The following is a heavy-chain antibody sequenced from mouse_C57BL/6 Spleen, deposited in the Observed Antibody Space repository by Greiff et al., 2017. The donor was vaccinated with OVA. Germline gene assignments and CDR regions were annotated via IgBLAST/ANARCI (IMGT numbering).Heavy chain of an antibody. D-gene: IGHD1-1*01. CDR3: ANYGSSHYYAMDY. CDR2: IYPGDGDT. Sequence: QVQLQQSGPELVKPGASVKISCKASGYAFSSSWMNWVKQRPGKGLEWIGRIYPGDGDTNYNGKFKGKATLTADKSSSTAYMQLSSLTSEDSAVYFCANYGSSHYYAMDYWGQGTSVTVSS. J-gene: IGHJ4*01. CDR1: GYAFSSSW. V-gene: IGHV1-82*01.